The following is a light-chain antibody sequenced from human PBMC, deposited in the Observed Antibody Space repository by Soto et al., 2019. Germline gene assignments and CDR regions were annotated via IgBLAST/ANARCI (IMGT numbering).Light chain of an antibody. CDR2: RAS. V-gene: IGKV1-5*03. J-gene: IGKJ1*01. Sequence: EIQMTQSPSTLSASVGAIATLAGRASQVIRTCVAWYQQKPGKAATLLIYRASTLESGVSARFSGSRSGPDFTLTISSLQPDDFATYYCQQYDDYPWTFGQGNKVDIK. CDR3: QQYDDYPWT. CDR1: QVIRTC.